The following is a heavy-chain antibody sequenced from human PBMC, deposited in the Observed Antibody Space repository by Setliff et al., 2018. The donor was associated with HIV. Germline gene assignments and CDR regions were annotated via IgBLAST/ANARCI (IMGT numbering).Heavy chain of an antibody. CDR3: ARGDYGDYRVPYFFDY. CDR1: GYTFTNYD. CDR2: MSTYNGNT. J-gene: IGHJ4*02. Sequence: AASVKVSCKASGYTFTNYDISWVRQAPGQGLEWMGWMSTYNGNTNYAQKVQGRVTMTTDTSTSTAYMELRSLRSDDTAVYYCARGDYGDYRVPYFFDYWGQGTLVTVSS. D-gene: IGHD4-17*01. V-gene: IGHV1-18*01.